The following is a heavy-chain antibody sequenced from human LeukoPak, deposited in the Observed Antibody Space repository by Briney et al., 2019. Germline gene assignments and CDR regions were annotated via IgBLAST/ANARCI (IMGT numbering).Heavy chain of an antibody. J-gene: IGHJ4*02. CDR3: AKGGWIYSYGSHFDY. D-gene: IGHD5-18*01. V-gene: IGHV3-30*18. CDR1: GFTFSSYG. Sequence: PGGSLRLSCAASGFTFSSYGMHWVRQAPGKGLEWVAVISYDGSNKYYADSVKGRFTISRDNSKNTLYLQMNSLRAEDTAVYYCAKGGWIYSYGSHFDYWGQGTLVTVSS. CDR2: ISYDGSNK.